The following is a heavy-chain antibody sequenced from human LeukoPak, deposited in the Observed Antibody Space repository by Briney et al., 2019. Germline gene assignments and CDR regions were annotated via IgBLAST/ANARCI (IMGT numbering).Heavy chain of an antibody. CDR1: GFTFSSHG. CDR2: IWYDGSNK. V-gene: IGHV3-33*01. Sequence: GSLRLSCVASGFTFSSHGMYWVRQAPGKGLEGVAGIWYDGSNKYYVDSVKGRFTISRDNSKNTLTLQMSSLSAEDTAVYYCARAGYCSSTICYNLDYWGQGTLVTVSS. D-gene: IGHD2-2*01. CDR3: ARAGYCSSTICYNLDY. J-gene: IGHJ4*02.